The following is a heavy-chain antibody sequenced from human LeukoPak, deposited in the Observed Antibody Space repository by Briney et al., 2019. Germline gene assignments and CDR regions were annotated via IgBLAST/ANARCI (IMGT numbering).Heavy chain of an antibody. CDR2: ISGSGGST. V-gene: IGHV3-23*01. J-gene: IGHJ4*02. CDR1: GFTFSGYA. D-gene: IGHD3-10*01. CDR3: AKDVRYYYGSGSYPDY. Sequence: GGSLRLSCAASGFTFSGYAMSWVRQAPGKGLEWVSAISGSGGSTYYADSVKGRFTISRDNSKNTLYLLMNSLRAEDTAVYYCAKDVRYYYGSGSYPDYWGQGTLVTVSS.